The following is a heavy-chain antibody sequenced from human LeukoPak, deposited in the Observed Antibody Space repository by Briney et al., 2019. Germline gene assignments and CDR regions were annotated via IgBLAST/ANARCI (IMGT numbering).Heavy chain of an antibody. V-gene: IGHV3-11*06. CDR1: GFTFTDHY. Sequence: PGGSLRLSCAASGFTFTDHYMSWIRQAPGEGLEWVSYISSGSTYTNYADSVKGRFTISRDNAKNSLYLQMNSLRAEDTAVYYCARDRSYDSSGYYYGSFDYWGQGTLVTVSS. D-gene: IGHD3-22*01. CDR3: ARDRSYDSSGYYYGSFDY. CDR2: ISSGSTYT. J-gene: IGHJ4*02.